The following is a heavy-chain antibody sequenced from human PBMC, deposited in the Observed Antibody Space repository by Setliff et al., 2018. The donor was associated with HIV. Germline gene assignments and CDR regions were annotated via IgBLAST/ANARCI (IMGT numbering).Heavy chain of an antibody. Sequence: SETLSLTCSVSGGSISSHYWSWIRLPPGKGLEWIGTIYHSGSASYNPTLKSRVTMSVDRSKNHLSLNVTSVTAADTAVYYCARESLNLGELSSNPDASDIWGQGTMVTVSS. CDR1: GGSISSHY. D-gene: IGHD3-16*02. J-gene: IGHJ3*02. V-gene: IGHV4-4*07. CDR2: IYHSGSA. CDR3: ARESLNLGELSSNPDASDI.